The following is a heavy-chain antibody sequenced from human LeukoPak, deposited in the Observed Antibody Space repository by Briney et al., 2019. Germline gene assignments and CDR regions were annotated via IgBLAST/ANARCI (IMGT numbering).Heavy chain of an antibody. CDR3: ARDGFGSYFSLDY. V-gene: IGHV3-7*04. CDR1: GFKFSDYY. J-gene: IGHJ4*02. D-gene: IGHD3-10*01. CDR2: IRHDGSDQ. Sequence: PVGSLRLSCVASGFKFSDYYMSWVPQAPGKGLEWVSDIRHDGSDQYNVDSVKGRFTISRDNAKNSLFLQMNSLRAEDTAVYYCARDGFGSYFSLDYWGQGALVTVSS.